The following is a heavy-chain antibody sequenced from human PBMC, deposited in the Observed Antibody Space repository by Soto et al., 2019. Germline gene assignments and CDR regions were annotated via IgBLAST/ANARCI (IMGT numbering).Heavy chain of an antibody. CDR1: GDSISNYY. J-gene: IGHJ4*02. D-gene: IGHD3-16*01. V-gene: IGHV4-59*01. CDR3: ARHTYYFDY. CDR2: IYHSGNT. Sequence: SETLSLTCTVSGDSISNYYWSWIRQAPGKGLEWIGFIYHSGNTNYNPSLKSRVTISIDTSKNQFSLRLNSVTAADTAVYYCARHTYYFDYWGQGTLVTVSS.